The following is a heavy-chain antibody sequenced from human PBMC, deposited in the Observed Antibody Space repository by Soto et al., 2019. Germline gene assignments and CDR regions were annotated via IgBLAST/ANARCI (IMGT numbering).Heavy chain of an antibody. D-gene: IGHD7-27*01. CDR1: GGSVSSGGFY. V-gene: IGHV4-61*08. CDR3: ARQTSPWGFDV. Sequence: QVELKESGPGLVKPSETLSLTCTVSGGSVSSGGFYYHWIRQPPGKGLEWIGYVYHGGFTNSSPSLKSRLTISVDTSATRISLKLASVTSVDTAVYYCARQTSPWGFDVWGQGTTVTVSS. CDR2: VYHGGFT. J-gene: IGHJ6*02.